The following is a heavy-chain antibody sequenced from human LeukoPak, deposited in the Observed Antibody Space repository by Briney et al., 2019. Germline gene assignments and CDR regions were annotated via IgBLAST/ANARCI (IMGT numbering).Heavy chain of an antibody. Sequence: GGSLRLSCAASGFTFSSYSMNWVRQAPGKGLEWVSSISSSSSYIYYADSVKGRFTISRDNAKNSLYLQMNSLRAEDTAVYYCARDMYYYDSTRTCWGQGTLVTVSS. V-gene: IGHV3-21*01. CDR3: ARDMYYYDSTRTC. CDR2: ISSSSSYI. CDR1: GFTFSSYS. J-gene: IGHJ4*02. D-gene: IGHD3-22*01.